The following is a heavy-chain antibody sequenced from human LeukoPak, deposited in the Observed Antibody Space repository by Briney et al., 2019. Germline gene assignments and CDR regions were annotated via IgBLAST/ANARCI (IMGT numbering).Heavy chain of an antibody. CDR3: AKDQRYWAV. V-gene: IGHV3-23*01. CDR1: GFTFSNYA. Sequence: PGGSLRLSCAVSGFTFSNYAMTWVRQAPGKGLEWVAGISTSGGDTYYADSVKGRFTISRDNSKNTVFLQMNSLGAEDTAVYFCAKDQRYWAVWGQGTTVTVSS. J-gene: IGHJ6*02. CDR2: ISTSGGDT. D-gene: IGHD3-9*01.